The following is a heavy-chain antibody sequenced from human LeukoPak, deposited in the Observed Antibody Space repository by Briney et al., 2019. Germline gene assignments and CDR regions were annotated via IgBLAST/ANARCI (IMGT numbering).Heavy chain of an antibody. D-gene: IGHD2-2*01. CDR3: ARDWSSVDY. V-gene: IGHV3-21*01. CDR2: ISSSSSYI. CDR1: GFTFSSYS. Sequence: GGSLRLSCAASGFTFSSYSMNWVRQAPGKGLEWVSSISSSSSYIYSADSVKGRFTISRDDAKNSLYLQMNSLRAEDTAVYYCARDWSSVDYWGQGTLVTVS. J-gene: IGHJ4*02.